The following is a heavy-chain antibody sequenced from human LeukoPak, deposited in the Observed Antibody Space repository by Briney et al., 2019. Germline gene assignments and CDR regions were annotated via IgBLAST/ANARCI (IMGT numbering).Heavy chain of an antibody. CDR3: ARRAGFGESCHYYYYYYMGV. J-gene: IGHJ6*03. CDR2: INNSGST. V-gene: IGHV4-34*01. CDR1: GGSFSGYY. Sequence: SETLSLTCAVYGGSFSGYYWSWIRQPPGKGLEWIGEINNSGSTNYNPSLKSRVTISVDTSKNQFSLKLSSMTAADTAVYYCARRAGFGESCHYYYYYYMGVWGKGTTVTISS. D-gene: IGHD3-10*01.